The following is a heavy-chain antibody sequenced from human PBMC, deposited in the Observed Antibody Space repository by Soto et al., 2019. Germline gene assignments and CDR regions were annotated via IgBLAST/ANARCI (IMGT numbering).Heavy chain of an antibody. D-gene: IGHD2-15*01. V-gene: IGHV1-18*01. CDR2: ISAYNGNT. CDR3: ARDLGCSGGSCYSPDAFDI. Sequence: GASVKVSCKASGYTFTSYVISWVRQAPGQGLEWMGWISAYNGNTNYAQKLQGRVTMTTDTSTSTAYMELRSLRSDDTAVYYCARDLGCSGGSCYSPDAFDIWGQGTMVTVSS. J-gene: IGHJ3*02. CDR1: GYTFTSYV.